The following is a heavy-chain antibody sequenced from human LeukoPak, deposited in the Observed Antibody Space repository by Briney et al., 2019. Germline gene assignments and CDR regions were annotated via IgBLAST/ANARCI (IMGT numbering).Heavy chain of an antibody. CDR3: ARDSGSGWSFDY. V-gene: IGHV1-69*13. J-gene: IGHJ4*02. D-gene: IGHD6-19*01. CDR1: GYTFTSYA. Sequence: ASVKVSCKASGYTFTSYAMNWVRQAPGQGLEWMGGIIPIFGTANYAQKFQGRVTITADESTSTAYMELSSLRSEDTAVYYCARDSGSGWSFDYWGQGTLVTVSS. CDR2: IIPIFGTA.